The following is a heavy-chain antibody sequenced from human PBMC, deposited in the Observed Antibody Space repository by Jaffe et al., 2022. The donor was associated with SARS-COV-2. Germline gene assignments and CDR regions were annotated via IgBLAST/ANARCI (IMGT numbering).Heavy chain of an antibody. CDR2: INPSGGGT. CDR1: GDIFTTFY. CDR3: ARSDYSRSYDAFDI. D-gene: IGHD6-6*01. V-gene: IGHV1-46*01. J-gene: IGHJ3*02. Sequence: QVQLVQSGAEVKTPGASVKVSCKASGDIFTTFYMHWVRQAPGQEFEWLGMINPSGGGTDYAQKFQGRVTMTRDTSTSTVYMELSRLRSEDTAVYYCARSDYSRSYDAFDIWGQGTMVTVSS.